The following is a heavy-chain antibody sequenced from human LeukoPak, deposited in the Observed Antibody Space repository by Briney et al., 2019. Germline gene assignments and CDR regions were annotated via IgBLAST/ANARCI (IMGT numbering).Heavy chain of an antibody. D-gene: IGHD2-15*01. CDR3: ARVMGVADFDY. V-gene: IGHV3-21*01. J-gene: IGHJ4*02. CDR1: GFTFSSYS. Sequence: GGSLRLSCAASGFTFSSYSMNWVRQAPGKGLEWVSSISSSSSYIYYADSAKGRFTISRDNAKNSLYLQMNSLRAEDTAVYYCARVMGVADFDYWGQGTLVTVSS. CDR2: ISSSSSYI.